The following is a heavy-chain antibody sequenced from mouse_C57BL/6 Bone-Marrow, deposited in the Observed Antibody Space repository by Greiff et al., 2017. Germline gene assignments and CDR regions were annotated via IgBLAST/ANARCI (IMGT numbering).Heavy chain of an antibody. CDR2: LYPGDGST. CDR3: ARDDGNSYWCFYV. Sequence: QVQLQQSGPELVKPGASVKLSCKASGYTFTSYDLNWVKQRPGQGLEWIGWLYPGDGSTKYNEKFKGKATLTVDTSSSTAYMELHSLTSEDSAVYFCARDDGNSYWCFYVWGTGTTVTVSS. J-gene: IGHJ1*03. CDR1: GYTFTSYD. V-gene: IGHV1-85*01. D-gene: IGHD1-1*01.